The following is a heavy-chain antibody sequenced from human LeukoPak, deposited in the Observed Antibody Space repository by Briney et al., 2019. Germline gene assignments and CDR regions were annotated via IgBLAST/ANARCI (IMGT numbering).Heavy chain of an antibody. Sequence: PGGSPRLSCAASGFTFSSYAMSWVRQAPGKGLEWVSAISGSGGSTYYADSVKGRFTISRDNSKNTLYLQMNSLRAEDTAVYYCAKDRPSSYYYDSSGSDAFDIWGQGTMVTVSS. D-gene: IGHD3-22*01. CDR3: AKDRPSSYYYDSSGSDAFDI. CDR1: GFTFSSYA. V-gene: IGHV3-23*01. CDR2: ISGSGGST. J-gene: IGHJ3*02.